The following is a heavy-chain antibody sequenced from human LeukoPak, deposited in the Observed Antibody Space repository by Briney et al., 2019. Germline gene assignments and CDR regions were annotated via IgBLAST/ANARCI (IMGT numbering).Heavy chain of an antibody. V-gene: IGHV4-59*08. Sequence: PSETLSLTYTISGGSSSSYYWSWIRQPPGKGLEWIGYIHYSGSTNYNPSLKSRATISLDTSKNQVSLKLTSVTAADTAVYYCARRASGSYPDYFDSWGQGTLVTVSS. CDR3: ARRASGSYPDYFDS. D-gene: IGHD1-26*01. J-gene: IGHJ4*02. CDR2: IHYSGST. CDR1: GGSSSSYY.